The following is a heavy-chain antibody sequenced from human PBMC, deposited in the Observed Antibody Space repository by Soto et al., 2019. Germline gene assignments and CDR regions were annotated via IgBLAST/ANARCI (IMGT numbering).Heavy chain of an antibody. J-gene: IGHJ3*02. D-gene: IGHD3-22*01. CDR1: GFTFSSYS. CDR2: ISSSSSYI. V-gene: IGHV3-21*01. Sequence: TGGSLRLSCAASGFTFSSYSMNWVRQAPGKGLEWVSSISSSSSYIYYADSVKGRFTISRDNAKNSLYLQMNSLRAEDTAVYYCARDRAAVDYYDSSAYWAHGAFDIWGQGTMVTVSS. CDR3: ARDRAAVDYYDSSAYWAHGAFDI.